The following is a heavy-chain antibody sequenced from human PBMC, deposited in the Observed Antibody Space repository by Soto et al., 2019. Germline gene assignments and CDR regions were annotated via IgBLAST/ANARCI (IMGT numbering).Heavy chain of an antibody. CDR2: IDPSDSYT. Sequence: GVSMPISSQGSGYSFTIYWSSWMLQLPGKGLYWMGRIDPSDSYTNYSPSFQGHVTISADKSISTAYLQWSSLKASDTAMYYCARSGITGTTPPHYHHGMDVWGQGTTVTVSS. V-gene: IGHV5-10-1*01. D-gene: IGHD1-20*01. CDR1: GYSFTIYW. CDR3: ARSGITGTTPPHYHHGMDV. J-gene: IGHJ6*02.